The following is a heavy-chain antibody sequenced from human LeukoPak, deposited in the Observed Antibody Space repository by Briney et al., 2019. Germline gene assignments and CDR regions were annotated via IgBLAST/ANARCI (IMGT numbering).Heavy chain of an antibody. D-gene: IGHD2-21*01. J-gene: IGHJ3*02. CDR1: GYTFTGYS. CDR2: INPSSGGT. Sequence: GASVKVSCKASGYTFTGYSMHWVRQAPGQGLEWMGWINPSSGGTNYAQKFQDRVTMTRDTSINTAYMELRRLRSDDTAVYYCAGGGVVVLGVMDIWGQGTVVTVSS. CDR3: AGGGVVVLGVMDI. V-gene: IGHV1-2*02.